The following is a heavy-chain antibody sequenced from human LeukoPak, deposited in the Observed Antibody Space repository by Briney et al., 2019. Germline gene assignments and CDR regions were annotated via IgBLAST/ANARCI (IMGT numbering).Heavy chain of an antibody. D-gene: IGHD4-17*01. J-gene: IGHJ4*02. CDR1: GFSFISYG. Sequence: SGGSLRLSCAASGFSFISYGMHWVRQAPGKGLEWVGVISDDGRSKDYADSVKGRFTISRDNSKETLYLQMNSLRAEDTAVYYCAKRPSDFGDYVTYFDYWGREPWSPSPQ. CDR3: AKRPSDFGDYVTYFDY. V-gene: IGHV3-30*18. CDR2: ISDDGRSK.